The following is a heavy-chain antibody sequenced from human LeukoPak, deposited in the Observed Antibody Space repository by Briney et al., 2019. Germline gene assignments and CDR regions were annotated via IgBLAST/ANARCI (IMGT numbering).Heavy chain of an antibody. CDR2: IYSGGST. J-gene: IGHJ3*02. V-gene: IGHV3-53*01. CDR3: ARVTSQKRIRYNWNEPVYDAFDI. CDR1: GFTVSSNY. D-gene: IGHD1-1*01. Sequence: PGGSLRLSCAASGFTVSSNYMSWVRQAPGKGLEWVSVIYSGGSTYYADSVKGRFTISRDNSKNTLYLQKNSLRAEDTAVYYCARVTSQKRIRYNWNEPVYDAFDIWGQGAMVTVSS.